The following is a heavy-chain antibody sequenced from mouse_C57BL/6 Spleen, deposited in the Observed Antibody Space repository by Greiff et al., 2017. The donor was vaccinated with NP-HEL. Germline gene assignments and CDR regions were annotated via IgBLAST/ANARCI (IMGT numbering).Heavy chain of an antibody. CDR1: GYTFTSYW. V-gene: IGHV1-5*01. CDR3: TGLLWLRREEPFDY. Sequence: ESGTVLARPGASVKMSCKTSGYTFTSYWMHWVKQRPGQGLEWIGAIYPGNSDTSYNQKFKGKAKLTAVTSASTAYMELSSLTNEDSAVYYCTGLLWLRREEPFDYWGQGTTLTVSS. D-gene: IGHD2-2*01. CDR2: IYPGNSDT. J-gene: IGHJ2*01.